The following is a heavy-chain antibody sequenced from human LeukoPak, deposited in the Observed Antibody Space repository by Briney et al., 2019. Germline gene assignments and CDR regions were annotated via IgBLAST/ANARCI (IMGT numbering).Heavy chain of an antibody. CDR2: IGFDGVNK. D-gene: IGHD3-10*01. CDR1: GFTFSSYP. J-gene: IGHJ4*02. V-gene: IGHV3-30*04. Sequence: AGSLRLSCTASGFTFSSYPFHWVRQAPGKGLQWVAVIGFDGVNKFYTDSVKGRFTISRDDSKSTLYLQMDSLRDDDTAVYYCARDFLRGAPDYLDLWGQGTLVTVSS. CDR3: ARDFLRGAPDYLDL.